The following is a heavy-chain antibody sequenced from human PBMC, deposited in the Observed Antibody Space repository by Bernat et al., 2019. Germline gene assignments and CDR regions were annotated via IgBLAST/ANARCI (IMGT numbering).Heavy chain of an antibody. CDR3: VKPPKNSYYYMDV. CDR2: ITWNSASI. V-gene: IGHV3-9*01. D-gene: IGHD2/OR15-2a*01. Sequence: EVQLVESGGGLVQPGRSLRLSCAGSGFNLEDFAMHWVRQGPGKGLEWVSTITWNSASIAYADSVKGRFTVSRDNAKNSLYLQMNGLRVEDTALYYCVKPPKNSYYYMDVGGKGTTVTVSS. J-gene: IGHJ6*03. CDR1: GFNLEDFA.